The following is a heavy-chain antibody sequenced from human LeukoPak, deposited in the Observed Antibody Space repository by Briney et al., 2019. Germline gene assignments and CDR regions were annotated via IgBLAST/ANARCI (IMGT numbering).Heavy chain of an antibody. CDR2: ISYDGSNK. Sequence: GGSLRLSCAASGFTFSSYAMHWVCQAPGKGLEWVAVISYDGSNKYYADSVKGRFTISRDNSKNTLYLQMNSLRAEDTAVYYCARDQYYYDSSGLSLMGYWGQGTLVTVSS. J-gene: IGHJ4*02. CDR1: GFTFSSYA. V-gene: IGHV3-30-3*01. CDR3: ARDQYYYDSSGLSLMGY. D-gene: IGHD3-22*01.